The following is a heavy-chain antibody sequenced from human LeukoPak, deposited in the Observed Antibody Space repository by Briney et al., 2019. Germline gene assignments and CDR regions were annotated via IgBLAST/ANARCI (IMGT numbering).Heavy chain of an antibody. CDR3: SRRKYAYDRNGFYTENFFDT. CDR2: TWHTGSA. V-gene: IGHV4-38-2*01. J-gene: IGHJ4*02. CDR1: GSSITTDFY. D-gene: IGHD3-22*01. Sequence: PSETLSLTCSVYGSSITTDFYWAWIRQPPGKGPEWIADTWHTGSAYFNPSLKSRVTMSVDTSKNQLSLRLTSVTAADTAVYFCSRRKYAYDRNGFYTENFFDTWGLGTLVTVSS.